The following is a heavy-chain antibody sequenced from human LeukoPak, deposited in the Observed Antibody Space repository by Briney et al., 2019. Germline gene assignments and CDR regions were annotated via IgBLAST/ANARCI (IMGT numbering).Heavy chain of an antibody. Sequence: ASVKVSCKASGYTSTSYDINWVRQATGQGLEWMGWISAYNGNTNYAQKLQGRVTMTTDTSTSTAYMELRSLRSDDTAVYYCARVQVEQWLVRQSDAFDIWGQGTMVTVSS. V-gene: IGHV1-18*01. CDR3: ARVQVEQWLVRQSDAFDI. CDR1: GYTSTSYD. D-gene: IGHD6-19*01. CDR2: ISAYNGNT. J-gene: IGHJ3*02.